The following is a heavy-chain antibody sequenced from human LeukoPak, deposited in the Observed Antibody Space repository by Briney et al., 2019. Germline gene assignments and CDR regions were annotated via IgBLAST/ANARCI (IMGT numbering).Heavy chain of an antibody. J-gene: IGHJ4*02. D-gene: IGHD2-2*01. CDR2: IIPIFGTA. CDR3: AREVCSSTSCNFDY. V-gene: IGHV1-69*06. CDR1: GGTFSSNA. Sequence: GSSVKVSCKASGGTFSSNAISWVRQAPGQGLEWMGGIIPIFGTANYAQKFQGRVTITADKSTSTAYMELSSLRSGDTAVYYCAREVCSSTSCNFDYWGQGTLVTASS.